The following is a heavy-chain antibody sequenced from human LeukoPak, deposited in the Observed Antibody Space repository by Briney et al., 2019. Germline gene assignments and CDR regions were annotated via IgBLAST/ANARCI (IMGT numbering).Heavy chain of an antibody. CDR3: ARRASGWYWDYYYYMDV. V-gene: IGHV7-4-1*02. D-gene: IGHD6-19*01. CDR2: INTNTGNP. J-gene: IGHJ6*03. CDR1: GYTFTSYA. Sequence: GGSLRLSCAASGYTFTSYAMNWVRQAPGQGLEWMGWINTNTGNPTYAQGFTGRFVFSLDTSVSTAYLQISSLKAEDTAVYYCARRASGWYWDYYYYMDVWGKGTTVTVSS.